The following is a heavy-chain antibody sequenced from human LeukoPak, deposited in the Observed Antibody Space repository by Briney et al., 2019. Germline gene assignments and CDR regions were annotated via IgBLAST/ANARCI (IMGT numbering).Heavy chain of an antibody. J-gene: IGHJ4*02. V-gene: IGHV4-39*01. CDR1: GDPFSSSSFH. D-gene: IGHD3-22*01. Sequence: RSSETLSLTCTVSGDPFSSSSFHWGWIRQPPGRGLEWVASSHYSGITYYSPSLKSRVTVSVDTSRDRFSLQLSSVTAADTAVYYCVRIYYDSRGYYLTDYYFDSWGQGTLVTVSS. CDR2: SHYSGIT. CDR3: VRIYYDSRGYYLTDYYFDS.